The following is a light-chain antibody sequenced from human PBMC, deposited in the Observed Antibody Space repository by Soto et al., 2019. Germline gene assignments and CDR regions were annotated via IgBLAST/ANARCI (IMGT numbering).Light chain of an antibody. CDR1: QSLLHITGETF. Sequence: DVVMTQTPLSLSVAPGQPASISCKSSQSLLHITGETFLFWYLQKPGQSPQLLIYEVSTRVSGVPDRFSGSGSGTDFTLEISRVEXXXXGIYYCMQSTQLPPTFGQGTRLGIE. CDR3: MQSTQLPPT. V-gene: IGKV2D-29*02. CDR2: EVS. J-gene: IGKJ5*01.